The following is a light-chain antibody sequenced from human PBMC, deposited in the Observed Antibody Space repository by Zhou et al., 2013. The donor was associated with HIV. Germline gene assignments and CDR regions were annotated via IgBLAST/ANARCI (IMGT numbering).Light chain of an antibody. CDR3: QQFNSYPQT. V-gene: IGKV1-27*01. CDR1: QDIRNY. CDR2: LAS. Sequence: DIQMTQSPSSLSASVGDRVTMTCRASQDIRNYLAWYQQKPGKVPKLLIYLASTLQSGVPSRFTGSGSGTDFTLTISSLQPEDFATYYCQQFNSYPQTFGQGTRLEIK. J-gene: IGKJ5*01.